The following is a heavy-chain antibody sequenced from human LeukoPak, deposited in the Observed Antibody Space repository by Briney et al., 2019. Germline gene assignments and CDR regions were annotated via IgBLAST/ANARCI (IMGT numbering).Heavy chain of an antibody. Sequence: ASVKVSCKASGGTFSSYAISWVRQAPGQGLEWMGGIIPIFGTANYAQKFQGRVTITADKSTSTAYMELSSLRSEDTAVYYCARGKLEYSSSFGGIYFDYWGQGTLVTVSS. J-gene: IGHJ4*02. CDR3: ARGKLEYSSSFGGIYFDY. V-gene: IGHV1-69*06. CDR2: IIPIFGTA. D-gene: IGHD6-6*01. CDR1: GGTFSSYA.